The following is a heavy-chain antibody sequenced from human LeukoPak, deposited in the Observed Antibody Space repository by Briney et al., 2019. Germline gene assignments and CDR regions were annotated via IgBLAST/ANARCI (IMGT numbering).Heavy chain of an antibody. CDR2: IHYSGST. J-gene: IGHJ4*02. D-gene: IGHD2-15*01. CDR3: ARVGVAAKSSRYFDY. CDR1: GGSISSGDYY. Sequence: SETLSLTCTVSGGSISSGDYYWSWIRQHPGKGLEWIGYIHYSGSTYYSPSLKSRVTIPVDTSKKQFSLKLSSVTAADTAVYYCARVGVAAKSSRYFDYWGQGTLVTVSS. V-gene: IGHV4-31*03.